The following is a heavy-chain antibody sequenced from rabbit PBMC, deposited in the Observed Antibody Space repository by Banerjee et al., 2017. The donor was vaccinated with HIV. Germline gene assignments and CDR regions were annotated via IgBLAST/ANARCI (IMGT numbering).Heavy chain of an antibody. CDR1: GFSFSYKYV. V-gene: IGHV1S43*01. D-gene: IGHD6-1*01. CDR2: INTSSGNT. Sequence: QEQLEESGGDLVKPGASLTLTCTASGFSFSYKYVMCWVRQAPGKGLEWIACINTSSGNTVYASWVNGRFTISRSTSLNTVDLKMTSLTVADTATYFCGRDRDGDAGYGSLALWGPGTLVTVS. J-gene: IGHJ4*01. CDR3: GRDRDGDAGYGSLAL.